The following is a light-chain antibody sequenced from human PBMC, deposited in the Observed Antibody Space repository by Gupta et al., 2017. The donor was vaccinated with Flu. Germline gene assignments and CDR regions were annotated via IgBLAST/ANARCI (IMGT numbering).Light chain of an antibody. Sequence: TLSLSPGERATRSCRASQSVNNNYLAWYQQNPGQAPRLLIYGASSRATGSPDRFSGSGSGTDFTLTISRLEPEDVAVYYCQQYGTSPPWTFGQGTKVELK. J-gene: IGKJ1*01. CDR3: QQYGTSPPWT. CDR1: QSVNNNY. V-gene: IGKV3-20*01. CDR2: GAS.